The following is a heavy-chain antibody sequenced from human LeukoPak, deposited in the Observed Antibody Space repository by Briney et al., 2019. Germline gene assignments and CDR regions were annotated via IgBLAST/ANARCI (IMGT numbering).Heavy chain of an antibody. CDR3: ARDSCIVVGNYYYYYGMDV. D-gene: IGHD1-26*01. CDR1: GGSISSYY. CDR2: IYYSGSA. J-gene: IGHJ6*02. Sequence: SETLSLTCTVSGGSISSYYWSWIRQPPGKGLEWIGYIYYSGSANYNPSLKSRVTISVDTSKNQFSLKLSSVTAADTAVYYCARDSCIVVGNYYYYYGMDVWGQRTTVTVSS. V-gene: IGHV4-59*01.